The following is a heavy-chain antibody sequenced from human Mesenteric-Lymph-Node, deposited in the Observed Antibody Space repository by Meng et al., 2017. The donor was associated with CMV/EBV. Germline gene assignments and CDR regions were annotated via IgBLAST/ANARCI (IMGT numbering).Heavy chain of an antibody. J-gene: IGHJ4*02. CDR2: IYPGDSNT. Sequence: GESLKISCKGSGYNFPAYWIGWVRQMPGKGLEWMGIIYPGDSNTIYSPSFQGQVTFSADKSISTAYLQWSSLKASDSAMYYCARVTGYFHTTYYFDSWGQGTLVTVSS. V-gene: IGHV5-51*01. D-gene: IGHD2-21*01. CDR1: GYNFPAYW. CDR3: ARVTGYFHTTYYFDS.